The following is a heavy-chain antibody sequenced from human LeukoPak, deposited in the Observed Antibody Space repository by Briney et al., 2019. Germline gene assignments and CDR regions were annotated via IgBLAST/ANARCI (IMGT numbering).Heavy chain of an antibody. J-gene: IGHJ6*02. V-gene: IGHV1-69*01. CDR2: IIPMFGTA. Sequence: SEKVSCRASGGTFSSYAISWMRQAPGQGLEWMGGIIPMFGTATYSQKLQGRVAISADESNSTAYMELRSLRSDDTAVYYCARRLQPYGLDVWGEGTTVT. CDR3: ARRLQPYGLDV. CDR1: GGTFSSYA.